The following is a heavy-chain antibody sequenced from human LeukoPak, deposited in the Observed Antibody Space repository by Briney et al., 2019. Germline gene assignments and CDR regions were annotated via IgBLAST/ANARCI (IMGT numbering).Heavy chain of an antibody. V-gene: IGHV1-69*05. D-gene: IGHD3-3*01. J-gene: IGHJ5*02. Sequence: ASVKVSCKASGGTFSSYAISWVRQAPGQGLEWMGRIIPIFGTANYAQKFQGRVTITTDESTSTAYMELSSLRSEDTAVYHCARDYARSQTYYDFWSGSSWFDPWGQGTLVTVSS. CDR2: IIPIFGTA. CDR3: ARDYARSQTYYDFWSGSSWFDP. CDR1: GGTFSSYA.